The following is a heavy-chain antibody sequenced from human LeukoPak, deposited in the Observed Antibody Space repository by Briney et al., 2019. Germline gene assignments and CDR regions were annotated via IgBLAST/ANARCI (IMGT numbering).Heavy chain of an antibody. D-gene: IGHD3-3*01. CDR2: ISSSGTS. CDR1: GDSISDFS. Sequence: SETLSLTCTVSGDSISDFSWTWIRQPPGKGLEGMGFISSSGTSHYSPSLESRVTFSLDTSKSQFSLSLKSVTAADTAVYYCARVFRGAVTSNWFDPWGQGILVTVSS. J-gene: IGHJ5*02. V-gene: IGHV4-59*01. CDR3: ARVFRGAVTSNWFDP.